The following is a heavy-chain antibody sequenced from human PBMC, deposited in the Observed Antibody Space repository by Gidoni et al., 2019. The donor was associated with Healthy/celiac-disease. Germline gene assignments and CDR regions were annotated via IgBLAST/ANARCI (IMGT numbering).Heavy chain of an antibody. V-gene: IGHV4-39*01. Sequence: QLQLQESGPGLVKPSETLSLTCPVSGGSISSSSYYWGWIRQPPGKGLEWIGSIYYCGSTYYNPSLKSRVTISVDTSKNQFSLKLSSVTAADTAVYYCARRDSSGLFDYWGQGTLVTVSS. J-gene: IGHJ4*02. CDR2: IYYCGST. CDR1: GGSISSSSYY. D-gene: IGHD6-19*01. CDR3: ARRDSSGLFDY.